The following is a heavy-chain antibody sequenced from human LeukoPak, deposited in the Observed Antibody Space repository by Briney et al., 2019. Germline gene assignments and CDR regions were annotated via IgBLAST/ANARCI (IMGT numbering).Heavy chain of an antibody. CDR3: ARGRFELPF. V-gene: IGHV4-59*01. Sequence: PSETLSLTCTVSGGSINSYYWSWVRQPPGKGLESIGYVSYSGVTNYNPSLKSRATISIDASRNQVFLRMTSLTTADTAVYYCARGRFELPFWGQGTLVTVSS. CDR1: GGSINSYY. D-gene: IGHD3-9*01. J-gene: IGHJ4*02. CDR2: VSYSGVT.